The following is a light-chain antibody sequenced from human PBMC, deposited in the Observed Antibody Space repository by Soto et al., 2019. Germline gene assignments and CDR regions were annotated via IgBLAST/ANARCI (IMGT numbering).Light chain of an antibody. Sequence: QSALTQPASVSGSPGQAITISCAGTSSDAGSYNLVSWYQQHPGKAPKLMIYEGSKRPSGVSNRFSGSKSGNTASLTISGLQAEDEADYYCCSYAGSSNVFGGGTQLTVL. CDR1: SSDAGSYNL. CDR2: EGS. V-gene: IGLV2-23*01. CDR3: CSYAGSSNV. J-gene: IGLJ3*02.